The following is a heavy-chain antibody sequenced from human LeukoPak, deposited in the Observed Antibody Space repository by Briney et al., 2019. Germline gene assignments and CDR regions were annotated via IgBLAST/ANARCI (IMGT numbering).Heavy chain of an antibody. CDR3: XXSPLRGTTVYYFDY. CDR1: GFTFSTYA. CDR2: ISHNGGST. V-gene: IGHV3-64*02. J-gene: IGHJ4*02. Sequence: PGGSLRLSCAASGFTFSTYALYWVRQAPGKGLEYVSAISHNGGSTSYGDSVKGRFTISRDNSKNTLYLQMDSLRGDDMGVYHXXXSPLRGTTVYYFDYWGQGTLVTVSS. D-gene: IGHD4-11*01.